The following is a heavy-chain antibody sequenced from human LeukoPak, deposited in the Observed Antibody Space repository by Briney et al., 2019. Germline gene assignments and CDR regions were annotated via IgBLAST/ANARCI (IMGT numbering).Heavy chain of an antibody. CDR3: ARSNNDGDYLGVGFDY. V-gene: IGHV7-4-1*02. Sequence: SVKVSCKASGYTFSSYAMNWVRQAPGQGLEWMGWINTNTGNPTYARGFTGRFVFSLDTSVSTAYLHISSLQAEDTAVYYCARSNNDGDYLGVGFDYWGQGTLSPSPQ. CDR2: INTNTGNP. D-gene: IGHD4-17*01. CDR1: GYTFSSYA. J-gene: IGHJ4*02.